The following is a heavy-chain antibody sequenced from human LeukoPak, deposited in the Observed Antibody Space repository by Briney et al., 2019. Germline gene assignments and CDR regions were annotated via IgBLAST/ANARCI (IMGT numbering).Heavy chain of an antibody. D-gene: IGHD3-3*01. J-gene: IGHJ6*03. CDR1: GFTFSIYW. CDR3: ARDATPTYYDFWSGYYYYYYMDV. V-gene: IGHV3-7*01. CDR2: IKQDGREK. Sequence: GGSLRLSCAASGFTFSIYWMSWVRQAPGKGGEWVANIKQDGREKYYVDSVKGRFTISRDNAKNSLYLQMNSLRAEDTAVYYCARDATPTYYDFWSGYYYYYYMDVWGKGTTVTASS.